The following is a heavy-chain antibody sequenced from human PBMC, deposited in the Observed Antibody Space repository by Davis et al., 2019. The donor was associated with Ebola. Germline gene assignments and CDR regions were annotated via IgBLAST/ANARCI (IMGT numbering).Heavy chain of an antibody. V-gene: IGHV4-30-2*01. Sequence: SETLSLTCAVSGGSISSGGYSWSWIRQPPGKGLEWIGYIYHSGSTYYNPSLKSRVTISVDTSKNQFSLKLSSVTAADTAVYYCARIWGPRPDYWGQGTLVTVSS. J-gene: IGHJ4*02. CDR1: GGSISSGGYS. CDR2: IYHSGST. CDR3: ARIWGPRPDY. D-gene: IGHD3-10*01.